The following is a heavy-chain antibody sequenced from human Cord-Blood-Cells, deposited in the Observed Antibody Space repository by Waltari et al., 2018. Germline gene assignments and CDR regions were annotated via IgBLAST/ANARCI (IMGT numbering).Heavy chain of an antibody. V-gene: IGHV4-34*01. Sequence: QVQLQQWGAGLLKPSETLSLTCAVYGGSFSGYYWSWIRQPPGKGLEWIGEINHSGSTNNNPSLKSRVTISVDTSKNQFSLKLSSVTAADTAVYYCARAIGSSGWYLDYWGQGTLVTVSS. CDR1: GGSFSGYY. CDR2: INHSGST. CDR3: ARAIGSSGWYLDY. D-gene: IGHD6-19*01. J-gene: IGHJ4*02.